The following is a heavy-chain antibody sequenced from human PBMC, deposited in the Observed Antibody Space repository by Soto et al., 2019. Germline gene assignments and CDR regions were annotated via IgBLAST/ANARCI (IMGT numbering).Heavy chain of an antibody. CDR1: GFTFDRYG. J-gene: IGHJ5*02. V-gene: IGHV3-33*01. Sequence: PGGSLRLSCAASGFTFDRYGMHWVRQAPGKGLEWVAVIWSDGSTEYYADSVKGRFTISRDNSKNTMYLQMNSLGGEDTGVYYCARGRIPSAIFDWFDPWGQGTLVTVSS. D-gene: IGHD2-2*01. CDR2: IWSDGSTE. CDR3: ARGRIPSAIFDWFDP.